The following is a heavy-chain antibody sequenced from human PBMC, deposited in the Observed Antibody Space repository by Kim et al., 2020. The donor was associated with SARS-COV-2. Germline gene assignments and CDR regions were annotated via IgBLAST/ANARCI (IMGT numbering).Heavy chain of an antibody. D-gene: IGHD5-12*01. J-gene: IGHJ4*02. CDR2: IKSKTDGGTT. CDR3: TTYSGYGPAGDY. Sequence: GGSLRLSCAASGFTFSNAWMSWVRQAPGKGLEWVGRIKSKTDGGTTDYAAPVKGRFTISRDDSKNTLYLQMNSLKTEDTAVYYCTTYSGYGPAGDYWGQGTLVTVSS. V-gene: IGHV3-15*01. CDR1: GFTFSNAW.